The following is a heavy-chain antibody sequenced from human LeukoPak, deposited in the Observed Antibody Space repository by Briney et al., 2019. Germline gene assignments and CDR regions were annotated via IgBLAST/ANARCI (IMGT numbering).Heavy chain of an antibody. CDR2: IYTSGST. D-gene: IGHD2-2*01. V-gene: IGHV4-4*07. J-gene: IGHJ3*02. Sequence: SETLSLTCTVSGGSISSYYWSWIRQPAGKGLEWIGRIYTSGSTNYNPSLKSRITMSVDTSNNQFSLKLTSVTAADTAVYYCARGRRVVPAASDAFDIWGQGTMVTVSS. CDR3: ARGRRVVPAASDAFDI. CDR1: GGSISSYY.